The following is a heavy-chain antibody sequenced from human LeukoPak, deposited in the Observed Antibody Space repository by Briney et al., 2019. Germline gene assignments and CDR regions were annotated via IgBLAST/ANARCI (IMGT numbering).Heavy chain of an antibody. CDR2: ISGGGYST. CDR1: GFTFSSYA. D-gene: IGHD6-13*01. V-gene: IGHV3-23*01. J-gene: IGHJ4*02. CDR3: AKAPYSSSWNLYFDD. Sequence: PGGSLRLACAASGFTFSSYAINWVRQAPGKGLQWISTISGGGYSTYYAESVKGRFTISKDNSKNTVFLHMHSLSAEDTAVYYCAKAPYSSSWNLYFDDWGQGTLVTVSS.